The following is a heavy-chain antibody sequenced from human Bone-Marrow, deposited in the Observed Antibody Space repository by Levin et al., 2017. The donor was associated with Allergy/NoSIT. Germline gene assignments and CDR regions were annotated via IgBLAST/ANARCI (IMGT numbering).Heavy chain of an antibody. V-gene: IGHV4-30-2*06. Sequence: SETLSLTCAVSGDSISRDGYSWSWIRQSPGKGLEWIGYIYHSGNTYYSPSLNSRVTISVDTSKNEFSLRLTSVTAADTAIYFCGRHSGGHYFDYWGQGILVNVSS. CDR1: GDSISRDGYS. D-gene: IGHD4-23*01. J-gene: IGHJ4*02. CDR3: GRHSGGHYFDY. CDR2: IYHSGNT.